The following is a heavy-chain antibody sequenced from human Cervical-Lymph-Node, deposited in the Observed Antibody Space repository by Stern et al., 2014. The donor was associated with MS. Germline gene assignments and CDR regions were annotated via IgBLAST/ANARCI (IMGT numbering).Heavy chain of an antibody. Sequence: DQLVESGGGVVQPGRSLRLSCAASGFNFNSFPMHWVRQAPGKGLEWVAMISYDGEIKYYTDSVKGRFTISRDNSNNTLYLHMNSLRTEDTAVYYCARDKGIWETYTFGHDFWGQGTLVTVSS. CDR2: ISYDGEIK. V-gene: IGHV3-30*04. J-gene: IGHJ4*02. CDR3: ARDKGIWETYTFGHDF. CDR1: GFNFNSFP. D-gene: IGHD3-16*01.